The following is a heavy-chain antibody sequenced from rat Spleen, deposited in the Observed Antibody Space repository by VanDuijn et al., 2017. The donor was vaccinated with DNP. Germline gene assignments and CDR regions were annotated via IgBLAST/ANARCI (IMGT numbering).Heavy chain of an antibody. CDR1: GFTFSDYA. CDR2: ISTSGEYA. J-gene: IGHJ2*01. D-gene: IGHD1-1*01. CDR3: ARHYYSGDYFDY. Sequence: EVQLVESGGGLVQPGNSLKLSCAASGFTFSDYAMAWVRQSPKKGLEWVASISTSGEYAHYRDSVKGRFTISRDNSKNTQYLQMDSLRSEDTATYYCARHYYSGDYFDYWGQGVMVTVSS. V-gene: IGHV5S13*01.